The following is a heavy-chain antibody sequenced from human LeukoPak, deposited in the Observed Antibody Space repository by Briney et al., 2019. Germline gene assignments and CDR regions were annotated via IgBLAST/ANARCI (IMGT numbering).Heavy chain of an antibody. V-gene: IGHV6-1*01. D-gene: IGHD3-22*01. CDR2: TYYRSKWYN. Sequence: SQTLSLTCAISGDSVSSNSAAWNWIRQSPSRGLEWLGRTYYRSKWYNDYAVSVKSRMTINPDTSKNQYSLQLNSVTPEDTAVYYCARGSTYYYDSSGYYSFDYWGQGTLVTVSS. J-gene: IGHJ4*02. CDR1: GDSVSSNSAA. CDR3: ARGSTYYYDSSGYYSFDY.